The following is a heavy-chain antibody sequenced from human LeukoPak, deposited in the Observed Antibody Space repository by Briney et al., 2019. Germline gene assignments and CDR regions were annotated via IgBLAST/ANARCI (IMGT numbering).Heavy chain of an antibody. V-gene: IGHV3-23*01. Sequence: PGGSLRLSCAASGFTFSSYAMSWVRQAPGKGLEWVSVISNSGGSTNYADSVKGRFTISRDNAKNTVYLQMNSLRVEDTAVYYCARDLSSDYWGQGTQVTVSS. CDR2: ISNSGGST. D-gene: IGHD2/OR15-2a*01. CDR1: GFTFSSYA. CDR3: ARDLSSDY. J-gene: IGHJ4*02.